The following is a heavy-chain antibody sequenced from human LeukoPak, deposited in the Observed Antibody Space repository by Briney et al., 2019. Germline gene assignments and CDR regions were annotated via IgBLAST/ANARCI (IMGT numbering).Heavy chain of an antibody. CDR3: AKDRSYYDILTGSPIGPGWFDP. Sequence: GGSLRLSCAASGFTFSSYAMSWVRQAPGKGLEWVSAISGSGGSTYYADSVKGRFTISRDNSKNTLYLQMNRLRAEDTAVYYCAKDRSYYDILTGSPIGPGWFDPWGQGTLVTVSS. CDR1: GFTFSSYA. CDR2: ISGSGGST. J-gene: IGHJ5*02. D-gene: IGHD3-9*01. V-gene: IGHV3-23*01.